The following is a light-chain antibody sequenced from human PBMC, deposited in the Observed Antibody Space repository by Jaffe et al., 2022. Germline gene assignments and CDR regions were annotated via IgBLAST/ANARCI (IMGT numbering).Light chain of an antibody. V-gene: IGKV4-1*01. Sequence: DIVMTQSPDSLAVSLGERATINCKSSQSVLYSSDNKNYLAWHQHKPGQPPKLLIYWASTRESGVPDRFSGSGSGTDFTLTISSLQAEDVAVYYCQQYYGAPLTFGQGTKVEVK. J-gene: IGKJ1*01. CDR3: QQYYGAPLT. CDR2: WAS. CDR1: QSVLYSSDNKNY.